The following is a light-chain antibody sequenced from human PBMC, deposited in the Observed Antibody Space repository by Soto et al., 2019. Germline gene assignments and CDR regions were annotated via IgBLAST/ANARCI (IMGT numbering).Light chain of an antibody. CDR1: GSNIGLGYD. CDR3: QSYDSSLSGVV. V-gene: IGLV1-40*01. Sequence: QSVLTQPPSLSGAPGQRVTISCTGSGSNIGLGYDVHWYQQVPGTAPKLLIYGTSVRPSGVPDRFSGSKSGNSASLAITGLQAEDEADYYCQSYDSSLSGVVFGGGTKLTVL. J-gene: IGLJ3*02. CDR2: GTS.